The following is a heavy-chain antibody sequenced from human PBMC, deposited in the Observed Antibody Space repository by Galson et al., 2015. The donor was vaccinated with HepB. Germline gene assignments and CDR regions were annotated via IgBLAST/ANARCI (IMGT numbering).Heavy chain of an antibody. CDR1: GFTFNKYV. CDR2: ITTDGGST. D-gene: IGHD3-10*01. Sequence: SLRLSCAASGFTFNKYVMHWVRQAPGKGLEFVSLITTDGGSTFYADSVKGRFTISRDNSKNTLYLQMSSLKPEDTAVYYCVKGIDYYGSGSYLGYFDYWGQGTPVTVSS. CDR3: VKGIDYYGSGSYLGYFDY. V-gene: IGHV3-64D*06. J-gene: IGHJ4*02.